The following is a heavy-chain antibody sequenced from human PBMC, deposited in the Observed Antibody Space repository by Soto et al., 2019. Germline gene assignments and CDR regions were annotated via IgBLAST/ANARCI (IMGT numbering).Heavy chain of an antibody. Sequence: QVQLVQSGAEVKKPGASVKVSCKASGYTFTTFGLTWVRQAPGQGLEWMGWISSYNTKYAEKFQGRVTMTTDTMTSDTSTTTVYMELMRLRSDDTAVYYCARVYDSYGWGGFDYWGQGTLVTVSS. CDR1: GYTFTTFG. CDR2: ISSYNT. D-gene: IGHD3-10*01. CDR3: ARVYDSYGWGGFDY. J-gene: IGHJ4*02. V-gene: IGHV1-18*04.